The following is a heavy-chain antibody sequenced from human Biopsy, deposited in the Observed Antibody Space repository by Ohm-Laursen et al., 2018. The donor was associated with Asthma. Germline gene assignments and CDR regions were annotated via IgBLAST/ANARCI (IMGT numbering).Heavy chain of an antibody. CDR1: GGTFSSDA. CDR2: IMPIFGTP. J-gene: IGHJ4*02. CDR3: ARSYCGGDCYSPFDY. D-gene: IGHD2-21*01. V-gene: IGHV1-69*01. Sequence: SSVKVSCKASGGTFSSDAISWVRQAPGQGLEWMGGIMPIFGTPNYAQKFQHRLTITADDSTTTVYMELSSLKLGDTAVYFCARSYCGGDCYSPFDYWGQGSLVTVSS.